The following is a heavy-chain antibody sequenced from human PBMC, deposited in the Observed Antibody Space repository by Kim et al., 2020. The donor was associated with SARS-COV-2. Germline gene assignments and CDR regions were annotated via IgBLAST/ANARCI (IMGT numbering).Heavy chain of an antibody. CDR3: AKLRVTYYDFWSGYSRWFDP. CDR1: GFTFSSYA. V-gene: IGHV3-23*01. J-gene: IGHJ5*02. Sequence: GGSLRLSCAASGFTFSSYAMSWVRQAPGKGLEWVSAISGSGGSTYYADSVKGRFTISRDNSKNTLYLQMNSLRAEDTAVYYCAKLRVTYYDFWSGYSRWFDPWGQGTLVTVSS. CDR2: ISGSGGST. D-gene: IGHD3-3*01.